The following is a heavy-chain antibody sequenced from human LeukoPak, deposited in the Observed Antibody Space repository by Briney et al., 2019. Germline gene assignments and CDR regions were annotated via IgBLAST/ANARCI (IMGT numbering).Heavy chain of an antibody. CDR1: EINFRGYW. Sequence: GGSLRLSCAVSEINFRGYWMAWVRQAPGKGLEWVANMKQDGSEKYYVDPAKGRFTISRDNAKNSLYLEMNSLRVEDTAVYYCARDLGHTGYDLYDYWGQGTLVTVSS. D-gene: IGHD5-12*01. CDR3: ARDLGHTGYDLYDY. V-gene: IGHV3-7*01. CDR2: MKQDGSEK. J-gene: IGHJ4*02.